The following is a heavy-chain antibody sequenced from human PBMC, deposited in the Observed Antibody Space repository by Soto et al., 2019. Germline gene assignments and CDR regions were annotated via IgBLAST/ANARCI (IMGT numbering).Heavy chain of an antibody. J-gene: IGHJ4*02. V-gene: IGHV3-15*01. CDR1: GFTFSNAW. D-gene: IGHD5-18*01. CDR2: IKSKSNDETT. Sequence: PGGSLRLSCAASGFTFSNAWMSWVRQAPGKGLEWVGRIKSKSNDETTDYAAPVKGRFTISRDDSKNTLYLQMNSLKTEDTAVYRCTRYSYGDYYFDYWGQGTLVTVSS. CDR3: TRYSYGDYYFDY.